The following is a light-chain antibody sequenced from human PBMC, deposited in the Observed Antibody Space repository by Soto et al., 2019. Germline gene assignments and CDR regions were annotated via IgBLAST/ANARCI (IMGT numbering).Light chain of an antibody. V-gene: IGKV1-8*01. J-gene: IGKJ1*01. CDR2: AAS. Sequence: IRMTQSPSSFYASPGDRVTITCRASQGISSYLAWYQQKPGKAPKLLIYAASTLQSGVPSRFSGSGSGTDFTLTISCLQSEDFATYYCQQYYSYPRTFGQGTKVDIK. CDR1: QGISSY. CDR3: QQYYSYPRT.